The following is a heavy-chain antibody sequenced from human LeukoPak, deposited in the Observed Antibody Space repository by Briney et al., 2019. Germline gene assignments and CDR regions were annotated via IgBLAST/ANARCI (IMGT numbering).Heavy chain of an antibody. V-gene: IGHV3-7*01. Sequence: GGSLRLSCAASGFTFRRHWMSWVRQAPGKGPEWVANMRDDGSEEFYVNSVKGRFSISRDNAKNSLYLQMNSLRAEDTAVYYCARDLWLGERGLFFFEYWGQGVLVTVAS. CDR3: ARDLWLGERGLFFFEY. D-gene: IGHD1-1*01. CDR2: MRDDGSEE. CDR1: GFTFRRHW. J-gene: IGHJ4*02.